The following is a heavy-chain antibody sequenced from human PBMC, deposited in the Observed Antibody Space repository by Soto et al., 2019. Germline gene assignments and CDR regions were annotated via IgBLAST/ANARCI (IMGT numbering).Heavy chain of an antibody. Sequence: QVQLQESGPGLVKPSQTLSLTCTVSGGSISSSGYYWSWIRQHPGKGLEWIGHNYYSGSTYYNPSLRSRVTISVDTSKNQFSVKLRSVTAADTAVDYCARSSLSTVATFDYWGQGTLVTVSS. J-gene: IGHJ4*02. V-gene: IGHV4-31*03. CDR2: NYYSGST. CDR1: GGSISSSGYY. CDR3: ARSSLSTVATFDY. D-gene: IGHD4-17*01.